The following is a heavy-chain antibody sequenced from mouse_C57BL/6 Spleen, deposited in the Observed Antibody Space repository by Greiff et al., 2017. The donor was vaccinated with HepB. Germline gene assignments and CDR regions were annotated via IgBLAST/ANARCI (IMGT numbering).Heavy chain of an antibody. Sequence: QVHVKQSGAELVKPGASVKMSCKASGYTFTSYWITWVKQRPGQGLEWIGDIYPGSGSTNYNEKFKSKATLTVDTSSSTAYMQLSSLTSEDSAVYYCARRSPYFDYWGQGTTLTVSS. CDR3: ARRSPYFDY. CDR2: IYPGSGST. J-gene: IGHJ2*01. CDR1: GYTFTSYW. V-gene: IGHV1-55*01.